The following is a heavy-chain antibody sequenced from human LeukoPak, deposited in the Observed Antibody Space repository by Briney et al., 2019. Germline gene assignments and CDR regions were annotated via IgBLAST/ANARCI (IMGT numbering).Heavy chain of an antibody. CDR2: MNPNSGNT. Sequence: ASVKVSCKASGYTFTNYDINWVRQATGQGLEWMGWMNPNSGNTGYAQKFQGRVTFIRNTSISTTYMELSSLRSEDTAVYYCARARRGGGDIWGQGTMVTVSS. J-gene: IGHJ3*02. V-gene: IGHV1-8*03. CDR3: ARARRGGGDI. CDR1: GYTFTNYD.